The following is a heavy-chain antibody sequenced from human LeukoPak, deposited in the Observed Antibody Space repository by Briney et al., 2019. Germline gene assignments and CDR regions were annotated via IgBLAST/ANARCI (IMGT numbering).Heavy chain of an antibody. CDR3: ASDVSSGWYLFSEYFQH. V-gene: IGHV3-74*01. Sequence: GGSLRLSCAASGFTFSSYWMHWVRQAPGKGLVWVSRINSDGSSTSYADSVKGRFTISRDNAKNTLYLQMNSLRAEDTAVYYCASDVSSGWYLFSEYFQHWGQGTLVTVSS. D-gene: IGHD6-19*01. J-gene: IGHJ1*01. CDR2: INSDGSST. CDR1: GFTFSSYW.